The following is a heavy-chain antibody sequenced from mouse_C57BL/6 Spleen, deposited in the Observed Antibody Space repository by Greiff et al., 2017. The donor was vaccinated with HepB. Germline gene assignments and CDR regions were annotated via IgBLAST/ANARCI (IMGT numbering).Heavy chain of an antibody. CDR1: GYSITSGYY. CDR3: AREASRQYYFDY. J-gene: IGHJ2*01. Sequence: EVQLVESGPGLVKPSQSLSLTCSVTGYSITSGYYWNWIRQFPGNKLEWMGYISYDGSNNYNPSLKNRISITRDTSKNQFFLKLNSVTTEDTATYYCAREASRQYYFDYWGQGTTLTVSS. V-gene: IGHV3-6*01. D-gene: IGHD6-1*01. CDR2: ISYDGSN.